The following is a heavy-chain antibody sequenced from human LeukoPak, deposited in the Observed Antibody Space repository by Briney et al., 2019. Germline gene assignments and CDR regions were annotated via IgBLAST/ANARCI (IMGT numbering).Heavy chain of an antibody. CDR3: VTHSNEEYGDDHFDS. CDR2: MSYTGTT. D-gene: IGHD4-17*01. Sequence: TSETLSLTCSVSGDSISSRHHWGWIRQPPGKGLEWIGTMSYTGTTSYNPSLKGRLIISIVTSKNQVSLHLSSVTAADTALYYCVTHSNEEYGDDHFDSWGQGTLVTVSS. J-gene: IGHJ4*02. CDR1: GDSISSRHH. V-gene: IGHV4-39*01.